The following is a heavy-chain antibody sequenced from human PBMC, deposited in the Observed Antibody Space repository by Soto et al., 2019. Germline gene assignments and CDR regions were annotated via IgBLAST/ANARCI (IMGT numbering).Heavy chain of an antibody. CDR3: AHIVVAGLGYYFAY. D-gene: IGHD6-19*01. Sequence: QITLKESGPTLVKPTQTLTLTCTFSGFSLSSTRMAVGWIRQPPGKALEWLALIYWDDDKRYSPFLKSRLTITMDTSKNPVVLSMSPLDPVDTARYYCAHIVVAGLGYYFAYWGQGTLFTVSS. CDR2: IYWDDDK. J-gene: IGHJ4*02. V-gene: IGHV2-5*02. CDR1: GFSLSSTRMA.